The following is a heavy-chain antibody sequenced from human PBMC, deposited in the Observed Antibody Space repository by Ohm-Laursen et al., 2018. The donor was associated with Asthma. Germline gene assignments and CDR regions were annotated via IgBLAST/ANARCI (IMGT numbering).Heavy chain of an antibody. Sequence: RSLRLSCTASGFTFSSYGMHWVRQAPGKGLEWVAVISYDGSNKYYTDSVKGRFTISRDNSKNTLYLQMNSLRAEDTAVYYCARGRYYYGSGSYYRPNWFDPWGQGTLVTVSS. CDR2: ISYDGSNK. CDR1: GFTFSSYG. V-gene: IGHV3-30*03. D-gene: IGHD3-10*01. CDR3: ARGRYYYGSGSYYRPNWFDP. J-gene: IGHJ5*02.